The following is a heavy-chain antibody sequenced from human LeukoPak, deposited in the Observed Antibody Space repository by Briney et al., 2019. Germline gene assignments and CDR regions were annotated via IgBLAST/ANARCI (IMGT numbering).Heavy chain of an antibody. CDR3: ARDWDCGQNFLDP. CDR2: VSTYNDDI. D-gene: IGHD2-21*02. V-gene: IGHV1-18*01. J-gene: IGHJ5*02. Sequence: ASVKVSCKHSGYTFTTYGISWVRQAPGQGLEWVGWVSTYNDDINYAQKFQGRVTMTTDTSTSTAFMELRSLTSDDTALYYCARDWDCGQNFLDPWGQGTLVTVSS. CDR1: GYTFTTYG.